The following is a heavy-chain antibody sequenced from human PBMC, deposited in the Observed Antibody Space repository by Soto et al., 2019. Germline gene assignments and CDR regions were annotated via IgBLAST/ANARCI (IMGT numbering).Heavy chain of an antibody. CDR1: GCSISSSSYS. CDR2: IYYSGST. J-gene: IGHJ4*02. V-gene: IGHV4-39*01. Sequence: SETLSPTCTVPGCSISSSSYSWGWIRQPPGKGLEWIGSIYYSGSTYYNPSFKSRVTISVDTSKNQFSLKLSSVTAADTAVYYCARGFPTVVTVDYWGQGTLVT. D-gene: IGHD4-17*01. CDR3: ARGFPTVVTVDY.